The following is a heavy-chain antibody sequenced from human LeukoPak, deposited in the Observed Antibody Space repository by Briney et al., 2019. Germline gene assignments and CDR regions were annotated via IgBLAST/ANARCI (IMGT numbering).Heavy chain of an antibody. D-gene: IGHD6-13*01. CDR1: GFTFDDYA. J-gene: IGHJ6*02. V-gene: IGHV3-43*02. CDR3: AKDLAAAGRLVEDYYYGMDV. Sequence: LTGGSLRLSCAASGFTFDDYAMHWVRQAPGKGLEWVSLISGDGGSTYYADSVKGRFTISRDNSKNSLYLQMNSLRTEDTALYYCAKDLAAAGRLVEDYYYGMDVWGQGTTVTVSS. CDR2: ISGDGGST.